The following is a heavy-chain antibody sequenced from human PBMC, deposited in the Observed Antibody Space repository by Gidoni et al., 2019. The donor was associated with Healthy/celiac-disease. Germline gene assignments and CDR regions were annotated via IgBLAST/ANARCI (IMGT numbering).Heavy chain of an antibody. Sequence: EVQLVESGGGLVKTGGSLRLSCAASGFTFSNAWLSWVRQAPGKGLEWVGRIKSKTDGGTTDYAAPVKGRFTISRDDSKNTLYLQMNSLKTEDTAVYYCTEFSPSITMILNWGQGTLVTVSS. CDR1: GFTFSNAW. D-gene: IGHD3-22*01. CDR3: TEFSPSITMILN. J-gene: IGHJ4*02. CDR2: IKSKTDGGTT. V-gene: IGHV3-15*01.